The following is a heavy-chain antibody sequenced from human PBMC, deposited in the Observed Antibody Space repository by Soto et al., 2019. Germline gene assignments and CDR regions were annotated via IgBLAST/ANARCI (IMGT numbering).Heavy chain of an antibody. J-gene: IGHJ4*02. CDR3: ARCDGSATYCFFFAY. D-gene: IGHD3-10*01. V-gene: IGHV3-66*01. CDR1: GVTGGNSY. Sequence: VGSLRLSCAASGVTGGNSYMSWVRQAPGKGLEWVSATYSGGSTYYADSVKGRFTISRDNSRNTLYLQMNSLRAEDTAVYFCARCDGSATYCFFFAYWGQGTPVTVSS. CDR2: TYSGGST.